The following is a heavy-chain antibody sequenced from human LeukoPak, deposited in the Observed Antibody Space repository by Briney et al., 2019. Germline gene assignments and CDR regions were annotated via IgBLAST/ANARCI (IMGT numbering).Heavy chain of an antibody. CDR3: ARGRIYSGYDVLGY. CDR2: MNPNSGNT. D-gene: IGHD5-12*01. CDR1: GYTFTSFD. Sequence: ASVKVSCKASGYTFTSFDINWVRQGPGQGIEWMGWMNPNSGNTGYAQKFQGRVTMTRNTSISTAYMELSSLRSEDAAVYYCARGRIYSGYDVLGYWGQGTLVTVSS. J-gene: IGHJ4*02. V-gene: IGHV1-8*01.